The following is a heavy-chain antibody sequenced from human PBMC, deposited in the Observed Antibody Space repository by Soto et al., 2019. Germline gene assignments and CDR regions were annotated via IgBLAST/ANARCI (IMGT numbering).Heavy chain of an antibody. CDR2: INSDGSTT. Sequence: EVQLVESGGGLVQPGGSLRLSCADSGFIISSNWMHWVRQAPGKGLVWVSRINSDGSTTSYADSVKGRFTISRDNAKNTLYLQMNSLRAEETAVYYWARGPSGWYGFDYWGQGTLVTVSS. D-gene: IGHD6-19*01. CDR3: ARGPSGWYGFDY. CDR1: GFIISSNW. J-gene: IGHJ4*02. V-gene: IGHV3-74*01.